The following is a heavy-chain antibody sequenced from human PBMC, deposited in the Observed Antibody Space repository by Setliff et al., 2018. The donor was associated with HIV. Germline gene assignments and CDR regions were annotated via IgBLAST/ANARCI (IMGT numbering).Heavy chain of an antibody. CDR2: INGDGSTT. J-gene: IGHJ4*02. CDR1: GFTLSSYW. Sequence: GGSLRLSCAASGFTLSSYWMHWVRQAPGKGLVYVSHINGDGSTTTYADSVKGRFTISRDNSKNTLYLQMNSLRVEDTAIYYCARAWAMQQLVPAYWGQGTLVTVSS. D-gene: IGHD6-6*01. V-gene: IGHV3-74*01. CDR3: ARAWAMQQLVPAY.